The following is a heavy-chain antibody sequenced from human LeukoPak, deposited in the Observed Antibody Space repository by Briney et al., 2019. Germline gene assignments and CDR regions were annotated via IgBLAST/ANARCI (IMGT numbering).Heavy chain of an antibody. CDR1: GYTFTSYY. CDR2: INPSGGST. V-gene: IGHV1-46*01. Sequence: GASVKVSCTASGYTFTSYYMHWVRQAPGQGLEWMGIINPSGGSTSYAQKFQGRVTMTRDTSTSTVYMELSSLRSEDTAVYYCARDGGGIEYYDFWSGYYLFYMDVWGKGTTVTVSS. J-gene: IGHJ6*03. CDR3: ARDGGGIEYYDFWSGYYLFYMDV. D-gene: IGHD3-3*01.